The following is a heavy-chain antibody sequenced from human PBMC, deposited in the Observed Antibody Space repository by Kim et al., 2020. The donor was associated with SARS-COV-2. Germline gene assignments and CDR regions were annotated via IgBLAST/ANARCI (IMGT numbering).Heavy chain of an antibody. V-gene: IGHV3-30*18. CDR3: AKVRAMETASFDY. Sequence: GGSLRLSCAASGFTFSSYGMHWVRQAPGKGLEWVAVISYDGSNKYYADSVKGRFTISRDNSKNTLYLQMNSLRAEDTAVYYCAKVRAMETASFDYWGQGTLVTVSS. CDR2: ISYDGSNK. J-gene: IGHJ4*02. CDR1: GFTFSSYG. D-gene: IGHD2-21*02.